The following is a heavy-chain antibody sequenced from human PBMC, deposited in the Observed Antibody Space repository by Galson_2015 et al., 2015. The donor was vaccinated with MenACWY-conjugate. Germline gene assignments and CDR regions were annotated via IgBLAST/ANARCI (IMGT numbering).Heavy chain of an antibody. CDR3: AKSLTILDY. Sequence: SLRLGCEASGFTFGSTTMNRVGQGPVTPLEKMPSISPAGSSIYYADSVQGRFPISRDDAENSLYLQMNSLRDEDTAVYYCAKSLTILDYWGQGTLVTVSS. J-gene: IGHJ4*02. CDR2: ISPAGSSI. CDR1: GFTFGSTT. D-gene: IGHD2-21*01. V-gene: IGHV3-48*02.